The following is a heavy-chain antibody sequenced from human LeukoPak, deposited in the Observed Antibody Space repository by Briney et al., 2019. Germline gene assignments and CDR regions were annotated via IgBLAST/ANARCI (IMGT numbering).Heavy chain of an antibody. CDR1: GYTFTGYY. Sequence: ASVKVSCKASGYTFTGYYMHWVRQAPGQGLEWMGWINPNSGGTNYAQKFQGRVTMTRDMSTSTVYMELSSLRSEDTAVYYCARGPLFYYGSGSYIVWGQGTLVTVSS. J-gene: IGHJ4*02. V-gene: IGHV1-2*02. D-gene: IGHD3-10*01. CDR2: INPNSGGT. CDR3: ARGPLFYYGSGSYIV.